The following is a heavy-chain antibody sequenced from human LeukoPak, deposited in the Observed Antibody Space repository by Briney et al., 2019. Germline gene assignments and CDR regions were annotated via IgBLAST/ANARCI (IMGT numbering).Heavy chain of an antibody. V-gene: IGHV4-59*01. CDR1: GASISSYY. Sequence: PWETLSLTCTVSGASISSYYWSWIRQPPGKGLEWIGYIYYSGSTNYNPTHYNPSLKSRVTISVDTSKNHFSLKLSSVTAADTAVYYCASGPYPAAGTDHQFDYWGPGTLVTVSS. CDR3: ASGPYPAAGTDHQFDY. J-gene: IGHJ4*02. D-gene: IGHD6-13*01. CDR2: IYYSGST.